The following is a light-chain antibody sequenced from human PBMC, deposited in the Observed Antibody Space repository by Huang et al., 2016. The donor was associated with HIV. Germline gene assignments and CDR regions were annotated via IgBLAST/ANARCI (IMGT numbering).Light chain of an antibody. V-gene: IGKV1-5*03. CDR2: KAS. Sequence: DIQMTQSPSTLSASVGDRVTITCRASQSISSWLAWYQQKPGKAPKLLIYKASSLESGVPSRCSGSGSGTEFTLTISSLQPDDFATYYCQQYNTYSYTFGQGTKLEIQ. CDR3: QQYNTYSYT. CDR1: QSISSW. J-gene: IGKJ2*01.